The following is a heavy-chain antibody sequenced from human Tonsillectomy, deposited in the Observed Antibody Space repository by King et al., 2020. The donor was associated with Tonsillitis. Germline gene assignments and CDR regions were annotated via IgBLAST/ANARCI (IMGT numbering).Heavy chain of an antibody. CDR1: GGSFSGHY. J-gene: IGHJ2*01. CDR3: ARDKGGYSGGNYPYWYFDL. Sequence: QLQESGPGLVKPSGTLSLTCTVSGGSFSGHYWSWIRQPPGKGLEWIGYIYYTGSANYNPSLKSRVTISVDTSKYEFSFNLNSVTAADTALYYCARDKGGYSGGNYPYWYFDLWGRGTLVTVSS. CDR2: IYYTGSA. D-gene: IGHD5-12*01. V-gene: IGHV4-59*11.